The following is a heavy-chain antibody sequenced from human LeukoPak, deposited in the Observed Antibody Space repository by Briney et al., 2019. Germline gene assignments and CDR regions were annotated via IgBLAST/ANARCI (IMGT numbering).Heavy chain of an antibody. Sequence: GGSLRLSCAASGFTFSINNMHWVRQAPGKGLEWVAFVENNGNEKYADSVRGRFTVSRDNSRNTLYLQMNSLRNEDTAVYYRAKDFRWSFDYWGQGSLVTVSS. CDR1: GFTFSINN. V-gene: IGHV3-30*02. D-gene: IGHD3-3*01. CDR2: VENNGNEK. J-gene: IGHJ4*02. CDR3: AKDFRWSFDY.